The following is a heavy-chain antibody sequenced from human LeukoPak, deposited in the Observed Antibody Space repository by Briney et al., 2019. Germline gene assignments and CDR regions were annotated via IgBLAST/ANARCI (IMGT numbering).Heavy chain of an antibody. CDR2: ISGNGGNT. D-gene: IGHD3-3*01. Sequence: GGSLRLSCAASGFTFSNYAMSWVRQAPGKGLEWVSAISGNGGNTLYADSVKGRFTITRDNSQNTLYVQMNSLRAEDTAVYYXXXXXXXXVVIIPYFDDWGQGTLVTVSS. CDR3: XXXXXXXVVIIPYFDD. V-gene: IGHV3-23*01. J-gene: IGHJ4*02. CDR1: GFTFSNYA.